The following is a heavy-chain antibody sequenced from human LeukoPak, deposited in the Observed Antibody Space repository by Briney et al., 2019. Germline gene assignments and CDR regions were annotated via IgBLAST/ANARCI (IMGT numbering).Heavy chain of an antibody. J-gene: IGHJ4*02. CDR3: ARLGPYYDFWSGYLPIDY. Sequence: SETLSLTCTVSGGSISSSNYYWGWTRQPPGKGLEWIGSIFYTGNTYDNPSLKSRVIMSVDTSKNQFSLKLSSVTAADTAMYYCARLGPYYDFWSGYLPIDYWGQGTLVTVSS. CDR2: IFYTGNT. V-gene: IGHV4-39*01. D-gene: IGHD3-3*01. CDR1: GGSISSSNYY.